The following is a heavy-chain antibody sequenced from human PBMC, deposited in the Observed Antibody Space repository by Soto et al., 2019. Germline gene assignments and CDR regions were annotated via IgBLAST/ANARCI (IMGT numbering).Heavy chain of an antibody. V-gene: IGHV1-2*04. D-gene: IGHD3-10*01. J-gene: IGHJ6*02. Sequence: QVQLVQSGAEVKKPGASVKVSCKASGYTFTGYYMHWVRQAPGQGLEWMGWINPNSGGTNYAQKFQGWATMTRDTSSSTAYMELGRLRSDDTAVYYCARGYYVSGSPRCVACMGVWGQGTTVTVS. CDR1: GYTFTGYY. CDR2: INPNSGGT. CDR3: ARGYYVSGSPRCVACMGV.